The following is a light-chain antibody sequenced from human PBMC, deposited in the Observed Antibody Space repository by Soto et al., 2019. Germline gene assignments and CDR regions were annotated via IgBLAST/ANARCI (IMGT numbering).Light chain of an antibody. CDR2: AAS. V-gene: IGKV3-15*01. CDR1: QNIASS. Sequence: EIVMTQSPATLSVSPGERATLSCRASQNIASSLAWYQQLPGQAPRLLIFAASTRATGVPARFSGSGSGTEFTLTIASLQSEDFALYFCQQYHNWPPITFGQGTRLETK. J-gene: IGKJ5*01. CDR3: QQYHNWPPIT.